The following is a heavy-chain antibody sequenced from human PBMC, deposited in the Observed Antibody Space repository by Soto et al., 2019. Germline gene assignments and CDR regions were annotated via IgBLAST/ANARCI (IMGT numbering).Heavy chain of an antibody. Sequence: EVQLVQSGAEVKKPGESLRISCKGSGYSFTSYWISWVRQMPGKGLEWMGRIDPSDSYTKYSPSFQGHVTISADKSXXXXXXXXXXXXXXXXXXXXXXXXXQQLXRDPWGQGTLVTVSS. J-gene: IGHJ5*02. D-gene: IGHD6-13*01. V-gene: IGHV5-10-1*01. CDR1: GYSFTSYW. CDR2: IDPSDSYT. CDR3: XXXXQQLXRDP.